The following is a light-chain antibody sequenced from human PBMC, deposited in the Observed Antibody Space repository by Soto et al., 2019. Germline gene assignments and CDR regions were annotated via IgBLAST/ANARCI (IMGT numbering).Light chain of an antibody. CDR1: QSVSSY. CDR3: QQYGSSLWT. J-gene: IGKJ1*01. Sequence: EIVLTQSPATLSLSPWERATLSCRASQSVSSYLAWYQQKPGQAPRLLIYGASNRATGIPDRFSGSGSGTDFTLTISRLEPEDFAVYYCQQYGSSLWTFGQGTKVDIK. V-gene: IGKV3-20*01. CDR2: GAS.